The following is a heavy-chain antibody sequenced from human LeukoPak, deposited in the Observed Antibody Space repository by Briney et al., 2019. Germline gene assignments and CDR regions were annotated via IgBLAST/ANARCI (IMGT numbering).Heavy chain of an antibody. CDR2: IVVGSGNT. CDR1: GFTFTSSA. D-gene: IGHD5-12*01. Sequence: GASVKVSCKASGFTFTSSAVQWVRQARAQRLEWIGWIVVGSGNTNYAQKFQERAIIIRDMSTRTVYMELSSLTFEDTAVYYCAAGYSGYEYPNCWGQGTLVTVSS. CDR3: AAGYSGYEYPNC. V-gene: IGHV1-58*01. J-gene: IGHJ4*02.